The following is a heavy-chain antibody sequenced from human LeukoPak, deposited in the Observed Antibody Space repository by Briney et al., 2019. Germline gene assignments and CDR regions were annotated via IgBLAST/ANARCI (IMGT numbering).Heavy chain of an antibody. J-gene: IGHJ4*02. CDR1: GYSISSGYY. CDR3: ARGKSRGSHIDY. V-gene: IGHV4-38-2*02. CDR2: IYHSGST. D-gene: IGHD1-26*01. Sequence: SETLSLTCTVSGYSISSGYYWGWIRQPPRTGLEWIGSIYHSGSTYYNPSLKSRVTISVDTSKNQFSLKLRFVTAADTAVYYCARGKSRGSHIDYWGQGTLVTVSP.